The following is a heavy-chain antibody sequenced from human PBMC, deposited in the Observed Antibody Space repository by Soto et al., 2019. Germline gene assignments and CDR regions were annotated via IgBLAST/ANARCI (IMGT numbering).Heavy chain of an antibody. CDR1: CGSIISGGYY. CDR3: ARDSGVVCSSTSCSWFDP. D-gene: IGHD2-2*01. Sequence: PSETLSLTCTFSCGSIISGGYYWSWIRQHPGKGLEWIGYIYYSGSTYYNPSLKSRVIISVDTSKNQFSLKLSSVTAADTAVYYCARDSGVVCSSTSCSWFDPWGQGTLVTVSS. V-gene: IGHV4-31*03. J-gene: IGHJ5*02. CDR2: IYYSGST.